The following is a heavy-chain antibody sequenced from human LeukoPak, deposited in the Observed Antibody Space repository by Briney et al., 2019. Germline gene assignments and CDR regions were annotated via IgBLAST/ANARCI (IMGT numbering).Heavy chain of an antibody. CDR3: VRLAVALGWFDP. CDR2: INYSGST. V-gene: IGHV4-59*01. Sequence: PSETLSLTCTVCGGSISSYYWSWIRQPPGKGLEWIGYINYSGSTNYNPSLKSRVTISVDTSKNQFSLKLKSVTAADTAVYYCVRLAVALGWFDPWGQGTLVTVSS. D-gene: IGHD6-19*01. CDR1: GGSISSYY. J-gene: IGHJ5*02.